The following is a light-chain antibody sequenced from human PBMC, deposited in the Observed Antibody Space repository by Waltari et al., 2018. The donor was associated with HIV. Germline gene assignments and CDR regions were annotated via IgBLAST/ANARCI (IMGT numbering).Light chain of an antibody. CDR1: SSDVGSYDL. V-gene: IGLV2-14*02. CDR3: ASFTGDNTVI. CDR2: DVD. J-gene: IGLJ2*01. Sequence: QSALTQPASVSGSPGQSITISCTGTSSDVGSYDLVSWYQQHPGKAPTLMIYDVDSRASGVSDRFSGSMSGNTASLTISGLRAEDEGHYYCASFTGDNTVIFGGGTEVTVL.